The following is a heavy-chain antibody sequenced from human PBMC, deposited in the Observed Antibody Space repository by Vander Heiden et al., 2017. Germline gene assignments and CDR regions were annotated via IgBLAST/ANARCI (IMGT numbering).Heavy chain of an antibody. J-gene: IGHJ4*02. CDR1: GFTFRSYS. V-gene: IGHV3-21*01. D-gene: IGHD6-6*01. CDR3: ASWSGERIAARLQDY. Sequence: EVQLVESGGGLVKPGGSLRLSCAASGFTFRSYSMNWVRQAPGKGLEWVSSISSSSSYIYYADSVKGRFTISRDNAKNSLYLQMNSLRAEDTAVYYCASWSGERIAARLQDYWGQGTLVTVSS. CDR2: ISSSSSYI.